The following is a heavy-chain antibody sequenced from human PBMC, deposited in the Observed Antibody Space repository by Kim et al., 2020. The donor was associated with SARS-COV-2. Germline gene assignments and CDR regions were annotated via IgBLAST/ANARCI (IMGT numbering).Heavy chain of an antibody. Sequence: SVKVSCKASGGTFSSYAISWVRQAPGQGLEWMGGIIPIFGTANYAQKFQGRVTITADESTSTAYMELSSLRSEDTAVYYCASPLKWQQLVLPYYYYGMDVWGQGTTVTVSS. D-gene: IGHD6-13*01. CDR3: ASPLKWQQLVLPYYYYGMDV. CDR1: GGTFSSYA. V-gene: IGHV1-69*13. CDR2: IIPIFGTA. J-gene: IGHJ6*02.